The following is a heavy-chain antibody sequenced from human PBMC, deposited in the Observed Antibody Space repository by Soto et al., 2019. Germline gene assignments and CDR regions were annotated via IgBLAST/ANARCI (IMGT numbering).Heavy chain of an antibody. Sequence: SETLSLTCTVSGGSISSGGYYWSWIRQHPGKGLEWIGYIYYSGSTYYNPSLKSRVTISVDTSKNQFSLKLSSVTAADTAVYHCAGTVTFRWFDPWGQGTLVTVSS. CDR3: AGTVTFRWFDP. J-gene: IGHJ5*02. CDR2: IYYSGST. D-gene: IGHD4-17*01. CDR1: GGSISSGGYY. V-gene: IGHV4-31*03.